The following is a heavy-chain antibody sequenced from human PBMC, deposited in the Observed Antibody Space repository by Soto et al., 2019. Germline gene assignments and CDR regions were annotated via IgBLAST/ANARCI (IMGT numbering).Heavy chain of an antibody. Sequence: QVQLVESGGGVVQPGRSLRLSCAASGFTFSSYGMHWVRQAPCKGLELVAVISYDGRNTYYADSVQGRFTISSDNSKNTLYRQMNSLRAEDTAGYSCAKERQPHYDYGMDVWGQGTTVTVSS. CDR2: ISYDGRNT. D-gene: IGHD6-13*01. CDR1: GFTFSSYG. CDR3: AKERQPHYDYGMDV. V-gene: IGHV3-30*18. J-gene: IGHJ6*02.